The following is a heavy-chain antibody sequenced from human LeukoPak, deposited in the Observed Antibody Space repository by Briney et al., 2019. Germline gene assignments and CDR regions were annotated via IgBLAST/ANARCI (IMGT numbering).Heavy chain of an antibody. CDR2: ISGSGGRA. J-gene: IGHJ4*02. CDR1: GFTFSSYT. V-gene: IGHV3-23*01. D-gene: IGHD2-21*02. CDR3: AKQDAYCGGDCYSIDY. Sequence: PGGSLRLSCAASGFTFSSYTISWVRQAPGKGLEWVAAISGSGGRAYYADSVRGRFTISRDNSKNTLYLQMNSLRAEDTAVYYCAKQDAYCGGDCYSIDYWGQGTLVTVSS.